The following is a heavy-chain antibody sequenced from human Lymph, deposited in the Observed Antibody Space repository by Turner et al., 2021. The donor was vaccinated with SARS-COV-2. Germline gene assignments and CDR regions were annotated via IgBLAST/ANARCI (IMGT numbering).Heavy chain of an antibody. J-gene: IGHJ6*02. D-gene: IGHD1-26*01. CDR3: ARAYSGSYYYGMDV. CDR2: ISYDGSNK. V-gene: IGHV3-30-3*01. Sequence: QVQLVESGGGVVQPGRSLRLSCSASGFTFISYAMHWVRQAPGKGLEWVAIISYDGSNKYYADSVKGRFTISRDNSKNTLYLQMNSLRAEDAAVYYCARAYSGSYYYGMDVWGQGTTVTVS. CDR1: GFTFISYA.